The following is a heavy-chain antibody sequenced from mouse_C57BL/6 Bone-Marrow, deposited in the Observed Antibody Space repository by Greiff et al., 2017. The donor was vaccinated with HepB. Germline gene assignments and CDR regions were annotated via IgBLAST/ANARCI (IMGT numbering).Heavy chain of an antibody. CDR1: GYTFTSYW. CDR2: IDPSDSYT. Sequence: VQLQQPGAELVRPGPSVKLSCKASGYTFTSYWMHWVKQRPGQGLEWIGVIDPSDSYTNYNQKFKGKATLTVDTSSSTAYMQLSSLTSEDSAVYYCARATTVEAWFAYWGQGTLVTVSA. J-gene: IGHJ3*01. D-gene: IGHD1-1*01. V-gene: IGHV1-59*01. CDR3: ARATTVEAWFAY.